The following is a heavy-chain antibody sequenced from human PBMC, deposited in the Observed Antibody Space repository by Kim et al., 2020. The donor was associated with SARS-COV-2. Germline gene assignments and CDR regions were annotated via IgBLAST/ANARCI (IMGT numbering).Heavy chain of an antibody. CDR3: SRGPGY. CDR2: IYIDGTTT. J-gene: IGHJ4*02. CDR1: GFTINNFW. Sequence: GGSLRLSCAASGFTINNFWMHWIRRPPGKGLVWVAGIYIDGTTTIYADSVKGRFTISRDNAQNTLFLQMNTLRAEDTAIYYCSRGPGYWGQGTLVTVSS. V-gene: IGHV3-74*01.